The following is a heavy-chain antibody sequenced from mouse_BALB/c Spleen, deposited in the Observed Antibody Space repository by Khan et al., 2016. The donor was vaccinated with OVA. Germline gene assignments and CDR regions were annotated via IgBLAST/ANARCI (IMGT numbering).Heavy chain of an antibody. CDR1: GYSFATYY. CDR2: IDPFNGGT. D-gene: IGHD1-1*01. J-gene: IGHJ3*01. CDR3: ARRGSTSWFAY. V-gene: IGHV1S135*01. Sequence: VQLQQSGPELMKPGASVKISCKASGYSFATYYIHWVTRSHGKTLEWMGYIDPFNGGTTYNQKFKGKATLTVDKSSSTAYMQLTSLTSEDSAVYYCARRGSTSWFAYWGQGTLVTVSA.